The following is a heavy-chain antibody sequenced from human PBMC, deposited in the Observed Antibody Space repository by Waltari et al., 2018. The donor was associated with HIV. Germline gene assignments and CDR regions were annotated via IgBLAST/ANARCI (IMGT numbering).Heavy chain of an antibody. Sequence: EVQLVESGGGLIQPGGSLGLSCAASGFTVSSTYMSWVRQAPGKGLEWVSVIYSGGSTYYADSVKGRFTISRDNSKNTLYLQMNSLRAEDTAVYYCARVGVITTYYYYGMDVWGQGTTVTVSS. D-gene: IGHD3-10*01. CDR1: GFTVSSTY. CDR2: IYSGGST. J-gene: IGHJ6*02. CDR3: ARVGVITTYYYYGMDV. V-gene: IGHV3-53*01.